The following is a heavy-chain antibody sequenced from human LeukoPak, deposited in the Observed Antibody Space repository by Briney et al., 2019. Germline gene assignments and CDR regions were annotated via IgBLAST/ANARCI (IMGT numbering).Heavy chain of an antibody. CDR2: INHSGST. CDR1: GGSFSGYY. CDR3: ARGTDLAVAGTGPDLGYFDY. J-gene: IGHJ4*02. Sequence: SETLSLTCAVYGGSFSGYYWSWIRQPPGKGLEWIGEINHSGSTNYNPSLKSRVTISVDTSKNQFSLKLSSVTAADTAVYYCARGTDLAVAGTGPDLGYFDYWGQGTLVTVSS. D-gene: IGHD6-19*01. V-gene: IGHV4-34*01.